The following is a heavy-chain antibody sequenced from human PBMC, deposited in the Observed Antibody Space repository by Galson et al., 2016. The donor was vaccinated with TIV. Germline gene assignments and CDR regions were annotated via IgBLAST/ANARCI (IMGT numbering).Heavy chain of an antibody. V-gene: IGHV5-51*01. Sequence: QSGAEVKKPGESLKISCQASGSVFPTYWLAWVRQMPGKGLEWMGIVYPGDSESRYSPSLQGQVTFSVDKSSSTAYLQWSSLRTMDTAIYYCARQANSGLDYRGQGALVTVSS. CDR2: VYPGDSES. D-gene: IGHD6-19*01. J-gene: IGHJ4*02. CDR1: GSVFPTYW. CDR3: ARQANSGLDY.